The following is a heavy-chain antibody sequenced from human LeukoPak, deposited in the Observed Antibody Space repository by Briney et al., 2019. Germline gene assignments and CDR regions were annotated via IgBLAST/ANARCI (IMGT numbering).Heavy chain of an antibody. Sequence: SETLSLTCNVSGGSIRSSSYYWAWVRQPPGKGLEGIGTIYCSGSTYYNPSLKSRGLIAADTSKNQCSLKLSPVIAAHTSVVYCASLLHYYEKTDSYGDSSDIWGQGTMIIVSS. J-gene: IGHJ3*02. CDR2: IYCSGST. CDR1: GGSIRSSSYY. CDR3: ASLLHYYEKTDSYGDSSDI. V-gene: IGHV4-39*01. D-gene: IGHD3-22*01.